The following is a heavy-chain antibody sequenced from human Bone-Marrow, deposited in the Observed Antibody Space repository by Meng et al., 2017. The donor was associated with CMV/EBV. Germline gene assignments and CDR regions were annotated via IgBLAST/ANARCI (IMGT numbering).Heavy chain of an antibody. CDR3: ARDLEYCIYTTCYGMDY. CDR1: GFTFNDYA. J-gene: IGHJ4*02. Sequence: GGSLRLSCAAFGFTFNDYALHWVRQAPGKGLEWVAIISSDGSKKYYADSVKGRFSISRDNSENTLYLQMNSLRAEDTAIYYCARDLEYCIYTTCYGMDYWGQGTLVTVSS. D-gene: IGHD2/OR15-2a*01. V-gene: IGHV3-30-3*01. CDR2: ISSDGSKK.